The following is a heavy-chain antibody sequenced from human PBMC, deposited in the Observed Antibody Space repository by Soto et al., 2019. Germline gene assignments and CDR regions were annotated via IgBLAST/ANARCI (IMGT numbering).Heavy chain of an antibody. Sequence: QVQLVQSGAEVKKPGSSVKVSCKASGGTFSSYAISWVRQAPGQGLEWMGGIIPIFGTANYAQKFQGRVTITADESKGQAYIEPRSLRSEDTGVYYCAGIADYGDYLVGNDYWGQGTPVTLSS. CDR1: GGTFSSYA. J-gene: IGHJ4*02. V-gene: IGHV1-69*01. D-gene: IGHD4-17*01. CDR3: AGIADYGDYLVGNDY. CDR2: IIPIFGTA.